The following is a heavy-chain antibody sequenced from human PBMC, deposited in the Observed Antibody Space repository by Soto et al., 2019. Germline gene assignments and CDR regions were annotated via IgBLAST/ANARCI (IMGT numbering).Heavy chain of an antibody. V-gene: IGHV2-5*02. Sequence: QITLKESGPTVVKPTQTLTLTCTFSGFSLSTSGVGVGWIRQPPGKALEWLALIYWDDDKRYSPSLKSRLTITKDTSKAQVVLTMTNMDPGDTATYSCAHVMVRGVCFDYWGQGTLVTVSS. CDR3: AHVMVRGVCFDY. D-gene: IGHD3-10*01. CDR2: IYWDDDK. CDR1: GFSLSTSGVG. J-gene: IGHJ4*02.